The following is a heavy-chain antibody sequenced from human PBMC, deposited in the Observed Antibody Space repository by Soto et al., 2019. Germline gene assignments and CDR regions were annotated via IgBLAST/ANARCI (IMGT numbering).Heavy chain of an antibody. Sequence: EVQLVESGGGLIQPGGSLRLSCAASGFGVSGNYMSWVRQAPGKGLEWVSVIYSDGSTYYADSVKGRFTISRDNSKNTLYLQMNRLRAEDTAVYYCARDCSSTSCYTPHYGMDVWGQGTTVTVSS. J-gene: IGHJ6*02. D-gene: IGHD2-2*02. CDR2: IYSDGST. CDR1: GFGVSGNY. V-gene: IGHV3-53*01. CDR3: ARDCSSTSCYTPHYGMDV.